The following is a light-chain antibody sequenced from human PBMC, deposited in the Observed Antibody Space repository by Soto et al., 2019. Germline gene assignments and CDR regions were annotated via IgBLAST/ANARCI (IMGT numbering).Light chain of an antibody. Sequence: QPVLTQSPSASASLGASVKLTCTLSSGHSSYTIAWHQQQPEKGPRYLMKLNSDGSHSTGDGIPDRFSGSSSGAERYLTISSLQSEDEADYYCQTWGTGIQVFGGGTTLTVL. CDR2: LNSDGSH. V-gene: IGLV4-69*01. CDR1: SGHSSYT. J-gene: IGLJ2*01. CDR3: QTWGTGIQV.